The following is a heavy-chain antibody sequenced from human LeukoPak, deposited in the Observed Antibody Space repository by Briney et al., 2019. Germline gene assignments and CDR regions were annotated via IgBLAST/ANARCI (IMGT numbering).Heavy chain of an antibody. Sequence: SETLSLTCTASGGSISSYYWSWIRQPPGKGLEWIGYTYYSGSTNYNPSLKSRVTISVDTSKNQFSLKLSSVTAADTAVYYCARLSYCSSTSCYGYWFDPWGQGTLVTVSS. V-gene: IGHV4-59*01. J-gene: IGHJ5*02. D-gene: IGHD2-2*01. CDR3: ARLSYCSSTSCYGYWFDP. CDR1: GGSISSYY. CDR2: TYYSGST.